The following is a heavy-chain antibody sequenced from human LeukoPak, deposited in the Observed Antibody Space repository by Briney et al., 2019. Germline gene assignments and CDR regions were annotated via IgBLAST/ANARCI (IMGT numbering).Heavy chain of an antibody. V-gene: IGHV3-23*01. J-gene: IGHJ3*02. CDR3: AKRGGGTTFAFDI. Sequence: SGGSLRLSCAASGFIFSNYVMGWVRQAPGKGLELVSSISDIGIGTYYADSVKGRFTIFRDNSKNILYLQMNSLRAEDTAIYYCAKRGGGTTFAFDIWGQGTMVTVSS. CDR1: GFIFSNYV. D-gene: IGHD1-7*01. CDR2: ISDIGIGT.